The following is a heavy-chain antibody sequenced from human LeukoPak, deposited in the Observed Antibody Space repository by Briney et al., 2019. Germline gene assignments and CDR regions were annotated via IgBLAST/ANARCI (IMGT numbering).Heavy chain of an antibody. CDR1: GYTFTSYG. CDR2: ISAYNGNT. J-gene: IGHJ6*02. D-gene: IGHD2-15*01. V-gene: IGHV1-18*01. CDR3: ARRKGAYCSGGSCYSYYGMDV. Sequence: GASVKVSCKASGYTFTSYGISWVRQAPGQGLEWMGWISAYNGNTNYAQKLQGRVTMTTDTSTSTAYMELRSLRSDDTAVYYCARRKGAYCSGGSCYSYYGMDVWGQGTTVTVSS.